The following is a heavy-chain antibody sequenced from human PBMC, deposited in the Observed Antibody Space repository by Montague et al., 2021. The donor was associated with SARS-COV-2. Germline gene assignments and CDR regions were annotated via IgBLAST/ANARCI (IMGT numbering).Heavy chain of an antibody. Sequence: SETLSLTCAVHGGSFSTYSWNWIRQPPGKGLEWIGEINHGGSTKYSPSLKSRLTISADTSKNQFSLKLTSVAAADTAVYYCARLRDGVVPSPILGVGPYYSYYYMDVWGRGTTVTVSS. CDR2: INHGGST. V-gene: IGHV4-34*01. J-gene: IGHJ6*03. D-gene: IGHD3-10*01. CDR1: GGSFSTYS. CDR3: ARLRDGVVPSPILGVGPYYSYYYMDV.